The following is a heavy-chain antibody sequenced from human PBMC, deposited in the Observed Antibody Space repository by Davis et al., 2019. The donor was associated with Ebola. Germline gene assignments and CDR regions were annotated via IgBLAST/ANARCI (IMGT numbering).Heavy chain of an antibody. V-gene: IGHV5-51*01. Sequence: GESLKISRKGSGYSFSTYWITWVRQMPGKGLEWLGIIYPDDYDTKYSPSFQGQVTLSADKSINTAYLQWSSLKASDTAMYYSTRLEYTGYDPNYYFFHGMDVWGQGTTVTVSS. CDR2: IYPDDYDT. D-gene: IGHD5-12*01. CDR1: GYSFSTYW. CDR3: TRLEYTGYDPNYYFFHGMDV. J-gene: IGHJ6*02.